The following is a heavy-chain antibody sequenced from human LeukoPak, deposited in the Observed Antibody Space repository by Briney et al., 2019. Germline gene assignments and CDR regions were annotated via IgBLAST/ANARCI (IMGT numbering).Heavy chain of an antibody. CDR3: ARHDALNTHPEC. Sequence: PSEPLSLTCTVSGGSMSSSYWSWLRQPTGKGLEWIGYIYYSGSTNYNPSLKSRVTISVDTSKNQLSLKLSSVTAADTAVYYCARHDALNTHPECWGQGTLVIVSS. V-gene: IGHV4-59*08. D-gene: IGHD2-2*02. J-gene: IGHJ4*02. CDR1: GGSMSSSY. CDR2: IYYSGST.